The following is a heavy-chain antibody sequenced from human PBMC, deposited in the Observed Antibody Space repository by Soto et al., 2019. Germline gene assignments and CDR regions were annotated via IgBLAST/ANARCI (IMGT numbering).Heavy chain of an antibody. D-gene: IGHD3-22*01. CDR1: GGSVSSGSYY. CDR2: IYYSGST. V-gene: IGHV4-61*01. CDR3: ARAHRRGYYNR. J-gene: IGHJ4*02. Sequence: SETLSLTCTVSGGSVSSGSYYWSWIRQPPGKGLEWIGYIYYSGSTNYNPSLKSRVTISVDTSKNQFSLKLSSVTAADTAVYYCARAHRRGYYNRWGQGTLVTVSS.